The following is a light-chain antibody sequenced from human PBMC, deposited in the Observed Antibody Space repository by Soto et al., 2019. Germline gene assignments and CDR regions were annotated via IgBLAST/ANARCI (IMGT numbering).Light chain of an antibody. V-gene: IGKV1-39*01. CDR1: PNIGGF. Sequence: DIQMTQSPASLFASVGDRVTITCRASPNIGGFLHWYQQKPRKAPKLLIFGASTLHDGVPSRFSGRGSGSDFTINISTLQPEDFATYYCQQSYSNFVTFGQGTKLEMK. CDR3: QQSYSNFVT. CDR2: GAS. J-gene: IGKJ2*01.